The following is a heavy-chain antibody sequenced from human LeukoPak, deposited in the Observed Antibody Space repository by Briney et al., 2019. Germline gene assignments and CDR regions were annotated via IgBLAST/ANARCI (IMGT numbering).Heavy chain of an antibody. D-gene: IGHD3-10*01. CDR2: INHSGST. J-gene: IGHJ5*02. V-gene: IGHV4-34*01. Sequence: SETLSLTCAVYGGSFSGYYRSWIRQPPGKGLEWIGEINHSGSTNYNPSLKSRVTISVDTSKNQFSLKLSSVTAADTAVYYCARGAPRSITMVRGVMTNWFDPWGQGTLVTVSS. CDR1: GGSFSGYY. CDR3: ARGAPRSITMVRGVMTNWFDP.